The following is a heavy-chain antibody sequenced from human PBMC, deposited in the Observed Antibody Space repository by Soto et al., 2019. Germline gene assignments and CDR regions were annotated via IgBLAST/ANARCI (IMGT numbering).Heavy chain of an antibody. Sequence: TLSLTCAVSGGSISSGGYSCSWIRQPPGKGLEWIGYIYHSGSTYYNPSLKSRVTISVDRSKNQFSLKLSSVTAADTAVYYCARGMTTVTTFDYWGQGTLVTVSS. V-gene: IGHV4-30-2*01. CDR2: IYHSGST. D-gene: IGHD4-4*01. CDR1: GGSISSGGYS. J-gene: IGHJ4*02. CDR3: ARGMTTVTTFDY.